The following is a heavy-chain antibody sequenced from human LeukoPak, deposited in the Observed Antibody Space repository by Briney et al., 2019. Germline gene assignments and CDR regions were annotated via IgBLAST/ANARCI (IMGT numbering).Heavy chain of an antibody. V-gene: IGHV1-2*02. J-gene: IGHJ4*02. CDR2: INPNSGGT. CDR3: AKEARIGNTGGSLDY. CDR1: GYTFTGYY. Sequence: ASVKVSCKASGYTFTGYYMHWVRQAPRQGLEWMGWINPNSGGTNYAQNFQGRVTMTRDTSTSTVYVELSSLRSEDTAVYYCAKEARIGNTGGSLDYWGQGTLVTVSS. D-gene: IGHD2-8*02.